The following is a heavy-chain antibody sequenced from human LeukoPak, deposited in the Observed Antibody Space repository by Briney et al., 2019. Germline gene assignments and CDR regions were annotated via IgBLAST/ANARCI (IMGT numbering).Heavy chain of an antibody. J-gene: IGHJ4*02. V-gene: IGHV3-74*01. Sequence: GGSLRLSCAASGFTFSTYWMHWVRQAPGKGLVWVSRINTDGSSTSYADSVKGRFTISRDNAKNTLYLQMSSLRVEDTAVYYCARDARGYDPFYWGQGTLVTVS. CDR3: ARDARGYDPFY. CDR2: INTDGSST. CDR1: GFTFSTYW. D-gene: IGHD3-3*01.